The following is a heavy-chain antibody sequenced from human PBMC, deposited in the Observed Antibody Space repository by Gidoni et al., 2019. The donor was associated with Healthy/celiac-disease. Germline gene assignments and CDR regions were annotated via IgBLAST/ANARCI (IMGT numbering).Heavy chain of an antibody. V-gene: IGHV3-15*01. D-gene: IGHD3-22*01. J-gene: IGHJ4*02. Sequence: VKGRFTISRDDSKNTLYLQMNSLKTEDTAVYYCTTGVVVIAYFDYRGQGTLVTVSS. CDR3: TTGVVVIAYFDY.